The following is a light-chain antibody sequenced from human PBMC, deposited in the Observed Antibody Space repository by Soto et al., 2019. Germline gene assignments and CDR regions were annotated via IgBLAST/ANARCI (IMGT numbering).Light chain of an antibody. CDR1: SSDVGGYNY. CDR3: ASYAGSNKG. Sequence: VLAQPPSASGSPGQSVTISCTGTSSDVGGYNYVSWYQQHPGKAPKLMIYEVTKRPSGVPDRFSGSKSGNTASLTVSGLLAEDEADYYCASYAGSNKGFGTGTKGTVL. V-gene: IGLV2-8*01. CDR2: EVT. J-gene: IGLJ1*01.